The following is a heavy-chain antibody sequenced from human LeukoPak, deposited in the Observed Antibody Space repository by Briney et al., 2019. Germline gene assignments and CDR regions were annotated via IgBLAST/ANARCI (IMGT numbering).Heavy chain of an antibody. V-gene: IGHV4-59*01. CDR1: GGSISTYY. Sequence: SAALSLTCTASGGSISTYYWSWIRPPPGKGLEYIGYIYYSGSTNYNPSLKSRVTMSLDTSKNQFSLKLSSVTAADTAVYYCAREEVPHGFDIWGQGTMVTVSS. CDR3: AREEVPHGFDI. CDR2: IYYSGST. J-gene: IGHJ3*02.